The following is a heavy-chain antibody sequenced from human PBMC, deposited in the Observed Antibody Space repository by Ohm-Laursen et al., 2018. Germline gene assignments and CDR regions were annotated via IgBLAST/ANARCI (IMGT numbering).Heavy chain of an antibody. CDR2: IIPIFGTA. CDR1: GGTFSSYA. CDR3: ARAHIVVVTATNPYYYYGMDV. J-gene: IGHJ6*02. Sequence: GASVKVSCKASGGTFSSYAISWVRQAPGHGLEWMGGIIPIFGTANYAQKFQGRVTITADKSTSTAYMELSSLRSEDTAVYYCARAHIVVVTATNPYYYYGMDVWGQGTTVTVSS. D-gene: IGHD2-21*02. V-gene: IGHV1-69*06.